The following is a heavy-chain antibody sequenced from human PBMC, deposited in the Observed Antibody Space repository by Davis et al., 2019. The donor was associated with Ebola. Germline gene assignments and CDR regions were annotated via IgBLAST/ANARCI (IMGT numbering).Heavy chain of an antibody. Sequence: PGGSLRLSCAASGLTFDTYWMNWVRQVPGKGLVWVARIKSDGGTIGYADSVQGRFTISRDNAKNTLYLQMNRLRVEDTAVYYCARDGEGHKRGGTGSSLDHWGQGALVTVSS. CDR2: IKSDGGTI. J-gene: IGHJ4*02. CDR3: ARDGEGHKRGGTGSSLDH. D-gene: IGHD3-10*01. CDR1: GLTFDTYW. V-gene: IGHV3-74*01.